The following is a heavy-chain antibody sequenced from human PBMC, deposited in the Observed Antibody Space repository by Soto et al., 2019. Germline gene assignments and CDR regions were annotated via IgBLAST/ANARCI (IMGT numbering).Heavy chain of an antibody. J-gene: IGHJ3*02. CDR3: ARQDYDILTGPDAFDI. CDR2: IYPGDSDT. CDR1: GYSFTSYW. V-gene: IGHV5-51*01. D-gene: IGHD3-9*01. Sequence: GESLKISCKGSGYSFTSYWIGWVRQMPGKGLEWMGIIYPGDSDTRYSPSFQGQVTISADKSISTAYLQWSSLKASDTAMYYCARQDYDILTGPDAFDIWGQGTMVTVSS.